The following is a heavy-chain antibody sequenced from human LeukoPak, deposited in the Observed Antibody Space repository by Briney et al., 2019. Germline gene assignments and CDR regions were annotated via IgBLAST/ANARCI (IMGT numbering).Heavy chain of an antibody. D-gene: IGHD3-3*01. CDR3: ARDRRYDFWSGTLGKFGY. Sequence: GGSLRLSCAASGFTFSSYSMNWVRQAPRKGLEWVSSISSSSSYIYYADSVKGRFTISRDNAKNSLYLQMNSLRAEDTAVYYCARDRRYDFWSGTLGKFGYWGQGTLVTVSS. V-gene: IGHV3-21*01. CDR2: ISSSSSYI. J-gene: IGHJ4*02. CDR1: GFTFSSYS.